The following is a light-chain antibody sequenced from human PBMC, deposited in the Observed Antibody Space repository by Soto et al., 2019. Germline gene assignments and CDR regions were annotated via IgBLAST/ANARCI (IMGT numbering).Light chain of an antibody. J-gene: IGLJ3*02. CDR3: QSYDSSRSGWV. CDR1: SSNIGAYYD. Sequence: SVLTQPPSVSGAPGQRVTISCTGSSSNIGAYYDVHWYQQLPGTAPKLLIYGNNNQPSGVPDRFSGSKSGTSASLAITGLQAEDEADYYCQSYDSSRSGWVFGGGTKLTVL. CDR2: GNN. V-gene: IGLV1-40*01.